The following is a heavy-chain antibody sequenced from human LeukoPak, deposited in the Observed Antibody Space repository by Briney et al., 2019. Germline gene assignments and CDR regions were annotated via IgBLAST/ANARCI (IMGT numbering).Heavy chain of an antibody. D-gene: IGHD2-15*01. CDR3: AKSPGGGSWYLGY. CDR1: GFTFDDYT. J-gene: IGHJ4*02. V-gene: IGHV3-43*01. Sequence: GGSLRLSCAASGFTFDDYTMHWVRQASGKGLEWVSLISWDGGSTYYADSVKGRFTISRDNSKNSLYLQMNSLRTEDTALYYCAKSPGGGSWYLGYWGQGTLVTVSS. CDR2: ISWDGGST.